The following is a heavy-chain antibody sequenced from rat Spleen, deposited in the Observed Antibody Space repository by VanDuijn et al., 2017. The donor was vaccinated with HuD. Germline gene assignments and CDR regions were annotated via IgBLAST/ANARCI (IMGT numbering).Heavy chain of an antibody. CDR1: GFSLTSYH. D-gene: IGHD1-11*01. CDR2: MWSSGSA. J-gene: IGHJ2*01. V-gene: IGHV2-45*01. Sequence: QVQLKESGPGLMQPSQTLSLTCIVSGFSLTSYHVHWVRQPPGKGLEWMGVMWSSGSADYNSVLKSRLSISRDTSKNQVFLKMNSLQSEDTTTYYCARGAYGGYSEWFDYWGQGVMVTVSS. CDR3: ARGAYGGYSEWFDY.